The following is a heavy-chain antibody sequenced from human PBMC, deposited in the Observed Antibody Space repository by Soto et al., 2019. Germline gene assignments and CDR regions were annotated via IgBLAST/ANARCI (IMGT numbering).Heavy chain of an antibody. V-gene: IGHV4-30-4*01. CDR2: IYDSGST. CDR1: GGSISSGDYN. Sequence: QVLLQESGPGLVKPSQTLSLTCTVSGGSISSGDYNWSWIRQSPGKGLEWIGHIYDSGSTYNNPSLQGRVTISVDTSKNQCSLNLSSVTAADTAVYYCARGPSGDKVDYWGQGTLVTVSS. CDR3: ARGPSGDKVDY. D-gene: IGHD7-27*01. J-gene: IGHJ4*02.